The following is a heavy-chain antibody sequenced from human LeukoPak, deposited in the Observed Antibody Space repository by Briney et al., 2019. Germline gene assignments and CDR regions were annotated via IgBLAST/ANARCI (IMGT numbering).Heavy chain of an antibody. Sequence: SETLSLTCTVSGGSISSGDYYWSWIRQPPGKGLEWIGYIYYSGSTYYNPSLKSRVTISVDTSKNQFSLKLGSVTAADTAVSYCARGVVCSSTSCYRPYYYYYMDVWGKGTTVTVSS. CDR2: IYYSGST. J-gene: IGHJ6*03. CDR1: GGSISSGDYY. V-gene: IGHV4-30-4*08. CDR3: ARGVVCSSTSCYRPYYYYYMDV. D-gene: IGHD2-2*01.